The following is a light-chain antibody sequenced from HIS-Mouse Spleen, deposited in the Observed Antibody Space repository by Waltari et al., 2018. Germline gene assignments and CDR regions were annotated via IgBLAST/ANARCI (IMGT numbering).Light chain of an antibody. J-gene: IGKJ4*01. V-gene: IGKV1-13*02. Sequence: AIQLTQSPSSLSASVGDRVTITCRASQGISSALAWYQQKPGKAPKLLIYDASSLESGVPSRFSGSGSGTDFTLTISSLQPEDFATYYCQQFNSYPPLTFGGGTKVGIK. CDR2: DAS. CDR3: QQFNSYPPLT. CDR1: QGISSA.